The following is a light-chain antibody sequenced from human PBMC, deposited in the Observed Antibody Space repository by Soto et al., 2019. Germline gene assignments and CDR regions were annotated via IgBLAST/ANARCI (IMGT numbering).Light chain of an antibody. V-gene: IGKV1-39*01. CDR3: QESYSTS. Sequence: DIHMIQSPSSLSASVGDRVTVSCRASQSTSPHFNWYQQKPGKAPKXQVXVACNFQSGVPSRFSGSGSGTDFTLTISRLEPEEIATCYCQESYSTSFGQGTKVDIK. CDR1: QSTSPH. CDR2: VAC. J-gene: IGKJ1*01.